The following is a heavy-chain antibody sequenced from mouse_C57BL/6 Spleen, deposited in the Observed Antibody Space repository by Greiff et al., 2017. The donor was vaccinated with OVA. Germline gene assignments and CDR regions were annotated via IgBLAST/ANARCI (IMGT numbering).Heavy chain of an antibody. V-gene: IGHV2-3*01. D-gene: IGHD1-1*01. CDR1: GFSLTSYG. J-gene: IGHJ3*01. CDR3: AKGAGSSSFAY. CDR2: IWGDGST. Sequence: QVQLQESGPGLVAPSQSLSISCTVSGFSLTSYGVSWVRQPPGKGLEWLGVIWGDGSTNSHSAPISRLSISKDNDKSQVTLKLNSVRTDNTATYYCAKGAGSSSFAYWGQGTLVTVSA.